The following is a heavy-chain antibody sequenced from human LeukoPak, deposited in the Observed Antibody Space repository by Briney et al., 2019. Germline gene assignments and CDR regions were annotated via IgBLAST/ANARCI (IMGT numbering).Heavy chain of an antibody. V-gene: IGHV3-23*01. D-gene: IGHD3-22*01. CDR1: GFTFGTYA. Sequence: PGGSLRLSCAASGFTFGTYAMSWVRQAPGKGLDWVSSNTGSGGSTYYADSVKGRFTISRDNSKNTLYLQMDSLRAEDTAVYYCAKRPDDSSGYHYDYYGMDVWGQGTTVTVSS. CDR2: NTGSGGST. J-gene: IGHJ6*02. CDR3: AKRPDDSSGYHYDYYGMDV.